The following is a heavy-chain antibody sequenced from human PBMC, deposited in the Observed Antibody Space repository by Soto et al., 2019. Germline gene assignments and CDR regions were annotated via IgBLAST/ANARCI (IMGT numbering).Heavy chain of an antibody. V-gene: IGHV3-30*18. CDR3: AKWSEGKDISCGGTM. Sequence: QVQLVESGGDVVQPGRSLRLSCAASGFTFSNYGMHWVRQAPGKGLEWVAAISYDGRNKYYADSVKGRFTISRDHSKKTVYLQMNSLRAEDTAVFYYAKWSEGKDISCGGTMGGQGTLVTVS. J-gene: IGHJ4*02. D-gene: IGHD3-10*01. CDR2: ISYDGRNK. CDR1: GFTFSNYG.